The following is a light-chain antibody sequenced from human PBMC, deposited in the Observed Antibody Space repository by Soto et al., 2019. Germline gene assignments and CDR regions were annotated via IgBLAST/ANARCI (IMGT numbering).Light chain of an antibody. CDR2: DIS. J-gene: IGKJ4*01. CDR3: QQADIFPLT. Sequence: DIQMTQSPSTLSASVGDRVTITCRASQSISDWLAWYQQEPGKAPKLLIYDISNLEIGVPSRFSGSGSGTDFTLTISSLQTEDFATYYCQQADIFPLTFGGGTKVDIK. CDR1: QSISDW. V-gene: IGKV1-5*01.